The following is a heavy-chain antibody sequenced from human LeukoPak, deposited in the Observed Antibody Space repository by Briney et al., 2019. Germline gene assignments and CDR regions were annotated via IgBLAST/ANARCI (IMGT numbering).Heavy chain of an antibody. CDR3: TRPHLGVPLYY. Sequence: PGGSLRLSCAASGFTFSSYSMNWVRQAPGKGLEWVSYISSSSSTIYYADSVKGRFTTSRDNSKNSLYLQMNSLRAEDTAVYYCTRPHLGVPLYYWGQGALVTVSS. CDR2: ISSSSSTI. V-gene: IGHV3-48*04. J-gene: IGHJ4*02. CDR1: GFTFSSYS. D-gene: IGHD2-8*01.